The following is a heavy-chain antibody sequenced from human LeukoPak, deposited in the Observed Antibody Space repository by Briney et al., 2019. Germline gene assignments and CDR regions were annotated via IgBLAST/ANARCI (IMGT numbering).Heavy chain of an antibody. CDR2: IIPIFGTA. CDR3: ARDVVARAFDI. CDR1: GGTFSSYA. D-gene: IGHD2-2*01. Sequence: GASVKVSCKASGGTFSSYAISWVRQAPGQGLEWMGGIIPIFGTANYAQKFQGRVTIAADESTSTAYMELSSLRSEDTAVYYCARDVVARAFDIWGQGTMVTVSS. J-gene: IGHJ3*02. V-gene: IGHV1-69*13.